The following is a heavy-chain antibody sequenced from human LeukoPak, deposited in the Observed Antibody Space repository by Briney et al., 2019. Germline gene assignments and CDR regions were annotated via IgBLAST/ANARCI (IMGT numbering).Heavy chain of an antibody. CDR1: GFPFSSYG. Sequence: GGSLRLSCPASGFPFSSYGMTWVGQAPGKGLECVSVIIGSGGTTYYADSVKGRFAIARDNSKNTLYLQMNSLSAEDTAVYYCARSGTIFGVVAVGDYFDYWGQGTLVTVCS. D-gene: IGHD3-3*01. V-gene: IGHV3-23*01. CDR2: IIGSGGTT. J-gene: IGHJ4*02. CDR3: ARSGTIFGVVAVGDYFDY.